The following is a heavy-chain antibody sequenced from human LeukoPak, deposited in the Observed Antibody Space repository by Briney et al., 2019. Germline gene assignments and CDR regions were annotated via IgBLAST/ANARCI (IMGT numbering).Heavy chain of an antibody. V-gene: IGHV4-59*01. D-gene: IGHD5-18*01. CDR2: IYYSGTT. Sequence: SENLSLTCTVYAGSISNFYWNWLRPPPGQGREGIGYIYYSGTTNYNPSLKSRVSMSVDTSKSQFSLKLSSVTAEDTAVYYCARGRKYTSGYRVTELGSWYSDDWGQGTLVTVSS. CDR1: AGSISNFY. J-gene: IGHJ4*02. CDR3: ARGRKYTSGYRVTELGSWYSDD.